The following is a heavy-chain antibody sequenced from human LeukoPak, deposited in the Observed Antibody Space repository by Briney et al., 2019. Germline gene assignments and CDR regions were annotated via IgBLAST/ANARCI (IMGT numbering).Heavy chain of an antibody. J-gene: IGHJ5*02. CDR3: ARRIVGATTSLFDP. Sequence: ASVTVSCKASGYTFTSYGISWVRQAPGQGLEWMGWISAYNGNTNYAQKLQGRVTMTTDTSTSTAYMELRSLRSDDTAVYYCARRIVGATTSLFDPWGQGTLVTVSS. V-gene: IGHV1-18*01. D-gene: IGHD1-26*01. CDR2: ISAYNGNT. CDR1: GYTFTSYG.